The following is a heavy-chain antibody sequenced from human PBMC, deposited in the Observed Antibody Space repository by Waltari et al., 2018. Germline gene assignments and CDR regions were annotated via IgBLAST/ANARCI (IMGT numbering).Heavy chain of an antibody. CDR3: ARVPVYSSSSGWVAYFDY. D-gene: IGHD6-6*01. CDR2: IYHSGST. J-gene: IGHJ4*02. CDR1: GYSISSGSY. Sequence: QVQLQESGPGLVKPSETLSLTCAVSGYSISSGSYWGWIRQPPGKGLEWIGSIYHSGSTYYNPSLKSRVTISVDTSKNQFSLKLSSVTAADTAVYYCARVPVYSSSSGWVAYFDYWGQGTLVTVSS. V-gene: IGHV4-38-2*01.